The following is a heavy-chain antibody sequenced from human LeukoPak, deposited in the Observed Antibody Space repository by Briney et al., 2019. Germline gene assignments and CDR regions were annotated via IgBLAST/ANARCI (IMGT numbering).Heavy chain of an antibody. CDR1: GGSFSGYY. D-gene: IGHD6-25*01. J-gene: IGHJ4*02. CDR3: ARGGIAAAGRLSGY. CDR2: INHSGST. V-gene: IGHV4-34*01. Sequence: PSETLSLTCAVYGGSFSGYYWSWIRQPPGKGLEWIGEINHSGSTNYNPSLKSRVTISVDTSKNQFSLKLSSVTAADTAVYYCARGGIAAAGRLSGYGGQGTLVTVSS.